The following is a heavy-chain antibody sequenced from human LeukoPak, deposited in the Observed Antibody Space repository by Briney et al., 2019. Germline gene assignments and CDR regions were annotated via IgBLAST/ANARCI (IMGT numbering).Heavy chain of an antibody. CDR1: GYTFTGYY. J-gene: IGHJ6*02. V-gene: IGHV1-2*02. D-gene: IGHD1-26*01. Sequence: APVKHCCKASGYTFTGYYMHWVRQAPGQGLEWMGWINPNSGGTNYAQKFQGRVTMTRDTSISTAYMELSRLRSDDTAVYYCARESLYSGSYYYYGMDVWGQGTPVTVSS. CDR3: ARESLYSGSYYYYGMDV. CDR2: INPNSGGT.